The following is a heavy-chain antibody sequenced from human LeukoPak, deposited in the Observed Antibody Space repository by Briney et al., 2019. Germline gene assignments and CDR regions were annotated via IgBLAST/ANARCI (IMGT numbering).Heavy chain of an antibody. V-gene: IGHV3-23*01. J-gene: IGHJ4*02. CDR3: AKLGREITMIVHDY. CDR1: GFTISSYA. CDR2: ISGSGGST. D-gene: IGHD3-22*01. Sequence: PGGSLRLSCAASGFTISSYAMSWVRQAPGKGLEWVSAISGSGGSTYYADSVKGRFTISRDNSKNTLYLQMNSLRAEDTAVYYCAKLGREITMIVHDYWGQGTLVTVSS.